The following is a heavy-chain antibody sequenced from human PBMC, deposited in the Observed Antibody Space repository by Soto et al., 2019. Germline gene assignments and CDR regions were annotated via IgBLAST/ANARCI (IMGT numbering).Heavy chain of an antibody. CDR2: INHSGST. D-gene: IGHD2-21*01. J-gene: IGHJ6*03. CDR1: GGSFSGYY. CDR3: ATADRGISHWAYFYYMDV. Sequence: PSETLSLTCAVYGGSFSGYYWSWIRQPPGKGLEWIGEINHSGSTNYNPSLKSRVTISVDTSKNQFSLKLSSVTAADTAVYYCATADRGISHWAYFYYMDVWDRGTTVTVSS. V-gene: IGHV4-34*01.